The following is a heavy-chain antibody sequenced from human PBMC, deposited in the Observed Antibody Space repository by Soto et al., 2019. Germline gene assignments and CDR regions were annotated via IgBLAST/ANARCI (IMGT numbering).Heavy chain of an antibody. J-gene: IGHJ2*01. CDR1: GGSISSSSYY. Sequence: QLQLQESGPGLVKPSETLSLTCTVSGGSISSSSYYWGWIRQPPGKGLEWIGSIYYSGSTYYNPSRNSRGAIPVDTAKNHFSLKLSSVTAADTAVYYCARGRITMVRGFWYFDLWGRGTLVTVSS. D-gene: IGHD3-10*01. V-gene: IGHV4-39*02. CDR3: ARGRITMVRGFWYFDL. CDR2: IYYSGST.